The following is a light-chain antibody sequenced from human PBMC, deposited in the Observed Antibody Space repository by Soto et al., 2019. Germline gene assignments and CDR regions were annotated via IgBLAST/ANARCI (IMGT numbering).Light chain of an antibody. Sequence: QSVLTQPPSASGTPGQRVTISCSGSSSNIGSNPVNWYQQLPGTAPKLLIYSNSQRPSGVPDRFSGSKSGTSASLAISGLQSDDEADYYCATWDGSLNGWVFGGGTKLTVL. CDR3: ATWDGSLNGWV. CDR2: SNS. J-gene: IGLJ3*02. CDR1: SSNIGSNP. V-gene: IGLV1-44*01.